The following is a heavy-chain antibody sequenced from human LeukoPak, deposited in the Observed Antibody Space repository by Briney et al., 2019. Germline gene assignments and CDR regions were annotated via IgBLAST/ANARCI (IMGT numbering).Heavy chain of an antibody. CDR2: INPNSGGT. V-gene: IGHV1-2*02. CDR3: ARDGGGTSCLPRD. CDR1: GYTFTGYY. Sequence: ASVKVSCKASGYTFTGYYMHWVRQAPGQGLEWMGWINPNSGGTNYAQKFQGRVTVTRDTSISTAYMELSRLRSDDTAVYYCARDGGGTSCLPRDWGQRTLVTVSS. D-gene: IGHD2-2*01. J-gene: IGHJ4*02.